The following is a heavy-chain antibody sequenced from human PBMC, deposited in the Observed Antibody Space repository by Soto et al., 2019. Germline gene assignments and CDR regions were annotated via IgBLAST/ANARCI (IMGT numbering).Heavy chain of an antibody. D-gene: IGHD4-17*01. Sequence: QVQLVESGGGLVKPGGSLRLSCAASGFTFSDYYMSWIRQAPGKGLEWVSYISSSGSTIYYADSVKGRFTISRDNAKNSLYLQMNSLRAEDTAVYYCAKTIRGEYGDYPSPYYYYGMDVWGQGTTVAVSS. CDR1: GFTFSDYY. CDR2: ISSSGSTI. J-gene: IGHJ6*02. CDR3: AKTIRGEYGDYPSPYYYYGMDV. V-gene: IGHV3-11*01.